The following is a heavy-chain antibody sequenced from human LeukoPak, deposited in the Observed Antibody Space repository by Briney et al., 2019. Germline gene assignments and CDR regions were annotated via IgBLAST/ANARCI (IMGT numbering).Heavy chain of an antibody. CDR2: IYYSGST. CDR1: GGPISSGDYY. V-gene: IGHV4-30-4*08. Sequence: SETLSLTCTVSGGPISSGDYYWSWIRQPPGKGLEWIGYIYYSGSTYYNPSLKSRVTISVDTSKNQFSLKLSSVTAADTAVYYCARRVAAAGLWFDPWGQGTLVTVSS. J-gene: IGHJ5*02. CDR3: ARRVAAAGLWFDP. D-gene: IGHD6-13*01.